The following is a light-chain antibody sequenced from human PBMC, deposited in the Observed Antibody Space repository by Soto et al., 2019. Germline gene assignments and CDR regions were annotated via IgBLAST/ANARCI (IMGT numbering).Light chain of an antibody. V-gene: IGKV3-15*01. CDR3: QQYNNWLT. CDR1: QSVSSN. CDR2: GAS. Sequence: EIVMTQSPATLSLSPGERATLSCRASQSVSSNLAWYQQKPGQAPRLLIYGASTRATGIPARFSGCGSGTEFTLTISSLQSEDFAVYYCQQYNNWLTFGGGTKVEIK. J-gene: IGKJ4*01.